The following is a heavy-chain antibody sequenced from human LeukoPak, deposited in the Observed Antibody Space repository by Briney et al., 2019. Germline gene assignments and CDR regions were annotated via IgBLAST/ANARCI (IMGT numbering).Heavy chain of an antibody. CDR1: GDSISSGEYY. J-gene: IGHJ3*02. CDR3: ARGPYSYDSSGAFDI. V-gene: IGHV4-61*02. D-gene: IGHD3-22*01. CDR2: ISSSGST. Sequence: SQTLSLTCTVSGDSISSGEYYWSWIRQAAGKGLEWIGRISSSGSTNYSPSLKSRVTISVDTSKSQFSLKLSSVTAADTAVYFCARGPYSYDSSGAFDIWGQGTMVTVSS.